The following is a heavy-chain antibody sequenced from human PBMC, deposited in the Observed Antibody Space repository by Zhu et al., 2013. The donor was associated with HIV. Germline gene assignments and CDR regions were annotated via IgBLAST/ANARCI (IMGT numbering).Heavy chain of an antibody. CDR3: ARQTYYYDSSGYYGTSPGXFDY. J-gene: IGHJ4*02. CDR1: GFTFSSYE. V-gene: IGHV3-48*03. Sequence: EVQLVESGGGLVQPGGSLRLSCAASGFTFSSYEMNWVRQAPGKGLEWVSYISSSGSTIYYADSVKGRFTISRDNAKNSLYLQMNSLRAEDTAVYYCARQTYYYDSSGYYGTSPGXFDYWGQGTLVTVSS. CDR2: ISSSGSTI. D-gene: IGHD3-22*01.